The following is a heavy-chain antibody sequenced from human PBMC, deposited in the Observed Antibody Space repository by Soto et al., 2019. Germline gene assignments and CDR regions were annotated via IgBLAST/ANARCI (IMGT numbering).Heavy chain of an antibody. Sequence: EVQLLESGGGLVQPGGSLRLSCAASGFTFSSYAMSWVRQAPGKGLEWVSAISGSGGSTYYADSVKGRFTISRDNSKNTLYLQMNSLRAEDTAVYYCAKVVSRGGDLYCTNGVCYRYNWFDPWGQGTLVTVSS. CDR3: AKVVSRGGDLYCTNGVCYRYNWFDP. V-gene: IGHV3-23*01. CDR2: ISGSGGST. D-gene: IGHD2-8*01. J-gene: IGHJ5*02. CDR1: GFTFSSYA.